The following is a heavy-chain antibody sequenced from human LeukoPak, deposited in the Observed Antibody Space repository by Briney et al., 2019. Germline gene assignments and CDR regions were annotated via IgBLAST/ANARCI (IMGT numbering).Heavy chain of an antibody. CDR1: GGTFSSYA. J-gene: IGHJ6*02. CDR3: ARGGGSTANGMDV. V-gene: IGHV1-18*01. Sequence: ASVKVSCKASGGTFSSYAISWVRQAPGQGLEWMGWISSSNGKTNYAQILQGRVTMTTDTSTSTAYMELRSLRSDDTAVYYCARGGGSTANGMDVWGQGTTVTVSS. CDR2: ISSSNGKT. D-gene: IGHD2-15*01.